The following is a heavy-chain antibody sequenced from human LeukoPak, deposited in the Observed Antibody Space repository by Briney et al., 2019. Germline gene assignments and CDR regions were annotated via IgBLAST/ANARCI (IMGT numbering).Heavy chain of an antibody. V-gene: IGHV3-74*01. Sequence: GGSLRLSCATSGLTFRTTWMHWVRQAPGRGLMWVSRMNGEGTTIDYADSVKGRFTVSRDYAKNTLFLQMNNLRTEDTALYFCATARNFRFEYWGQGSLVIVSA. J-gene: IGHJ4*02. CDR2: MNGEGTTI. CDR1: GLTFRTTW. CDR3: ATARNFRFEY. D-gene: IGHD1-7*01.